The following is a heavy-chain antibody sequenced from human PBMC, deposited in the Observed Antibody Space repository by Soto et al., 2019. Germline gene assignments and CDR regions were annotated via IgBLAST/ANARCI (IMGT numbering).Heavy chain of an antibody. V-gene: IGHV1-18*04. CDR2: ISAKSGNI. Sequence: QLVQSGAEVKKPGASVKVSCKASGYTFTTSGFNWVRQAPGQGLEWMGWISAKSGNINYAQKLQGRVTMTTDTSTSTVYMELKSLTSDDTAIYYCTRAGASDWNYVSTSSWGQGTLVTVSS. CDR3: TRAGASDWNYVSTSS. CDR1: GYTFTTSG. J-gene: IGHJ4*02. D-gene: IGHD1-7*01.